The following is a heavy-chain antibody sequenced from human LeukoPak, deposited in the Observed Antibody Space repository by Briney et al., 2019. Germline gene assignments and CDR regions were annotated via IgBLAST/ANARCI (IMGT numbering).Heavy chain of an antibody. CDR3: ARRLPRSRGSSWCWLNY. J-gene: IGHJ4*02. V-gene: IGHV1-8*01. CDR1: GYTSTSYE. D-gene: IGHD6-13*01. CDR2: MNPNSGNT. Sequence: RASVKVSCKASGYTSTSYEINWVRQATGQGLDWMGWMNPNSGNTGYGQKFQGRVTMTRNTSISTAYMVLSSLRAEDTAVYYCARRLPRSRGSSWCWLNYWGQGTLVTVSS.